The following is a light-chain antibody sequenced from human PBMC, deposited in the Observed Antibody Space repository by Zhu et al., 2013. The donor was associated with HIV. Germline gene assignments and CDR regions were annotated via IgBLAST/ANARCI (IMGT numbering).Light chain of an antibody. Sequence: EIVLTQSPGTLSLSPGDTAILSCRASQSIRSNYLAWYQQKPGQPPRLLIYGASTRATGVPDRFSGSGSGPDFTLTISRLEPEDFAVYHCQYSPSALYTFGQGTKLDVK. CDR2: GAS. J-gene: IGKJ2*01. CDR1: QSIRSNY. CDR3: QYSPSALYT. V-gene: IGKV3-20*01.